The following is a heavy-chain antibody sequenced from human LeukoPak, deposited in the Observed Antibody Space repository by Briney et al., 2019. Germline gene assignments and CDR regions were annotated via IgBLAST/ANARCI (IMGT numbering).Heavy chain of an antibody. J-gene: IGHJ4*02. Sequence: GGSLRLSCAASGFTFSSYAMSWVRQAPGKGLEWISAISGSGGSTYYADSVKGRFTISRDNSKNTLYLQMNSLRAEDTAVYYCAKGLLDYDSSGYLDYFDYWGQGTLVTVSS. D-gene: IGHD3-22*01. CDR1: GFTFSSYA. V-gene: IGHV3-23*01. CDR3: AKGLLDYDSSGYLDYFDY. CDR2: ISGSGGST.